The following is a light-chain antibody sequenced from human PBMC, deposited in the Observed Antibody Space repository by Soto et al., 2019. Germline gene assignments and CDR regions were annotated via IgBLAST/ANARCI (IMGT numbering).Light chain of an antibody. V-gene: IGKV3-15*01. J-gene: IGKJ5*01. CDR3: QQYNDRPPIT. CDR2: GSF. CDR1: QSVDNN. Sequence: IVMTPSPVTLSASPGARATLSCRASQSVDNNVAWYQQKPGQAPRLLIVGSFARATGIPARFSGSGSGSEFTLTISGLQSEDFAVYYCQQYNDRPPITFGQGTRLEI.